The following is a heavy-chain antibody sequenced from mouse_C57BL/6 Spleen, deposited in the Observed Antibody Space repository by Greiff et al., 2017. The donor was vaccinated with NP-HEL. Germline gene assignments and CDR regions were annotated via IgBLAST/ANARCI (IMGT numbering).Heavy chain of an antibody. V-gene: IGHV1-15*01. D-gene: IGHD4-1*01. CDR3: TRSPNWEDFDY. CDR2: IDPETGGT. CDR1: GYTFTDYE. J-gene: IGHJ2*01. Sequence: QVQLQQSGAELVRPGASVTLSCKASGYTFTDYEMHWVKQTPVHGLAWIGAIDPETGGTAYNQKFKGKAILTADKSSSTAYMELRSLTSEDSAVYYCTRSPNWEDFDYWGQGTTLTVSS.